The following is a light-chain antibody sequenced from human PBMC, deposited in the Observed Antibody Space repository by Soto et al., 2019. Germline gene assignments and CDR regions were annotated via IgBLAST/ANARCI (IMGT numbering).Light chain of an antibody. CDR3: QQYGSSRFT. CDR1: QSDSSSY. J-gene: IGKJ3*01. V-gene: IGKV3-20*01. Sequence: EIVLTQSPGTRSLSPGERATLSCRASQSDSSSYLAWYQQKPGQAPRLLIYGASSRATGIPDRFSGSGSGTDFTLTISRLEPEDFAVYYCQQYGSSRFTFGPGTKVDIK. CDR2: GAS.